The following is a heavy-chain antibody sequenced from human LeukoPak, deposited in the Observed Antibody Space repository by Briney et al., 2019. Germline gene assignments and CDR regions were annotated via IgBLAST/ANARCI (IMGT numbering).Heavy chain of an antibody. V-gene: IGHV4-39*01. J-gene: IGHJ6*02. CDR3: ASTPSGSMIVYYGMDV. Sequence: SETLSLTCTVSGGSISGSSYYWGWIRQPPGKGLEWIGSIYYSGSTYYNPSLKSRVTISVDTSKNQFSLKLNSVTATDTAVYYCASTPSGSMIVYYGMDVWGQGTTVTVSS. D-gene: IGHD3-22*01. CDR2: IYYSGST. CDR1: GGSISGSSYY.